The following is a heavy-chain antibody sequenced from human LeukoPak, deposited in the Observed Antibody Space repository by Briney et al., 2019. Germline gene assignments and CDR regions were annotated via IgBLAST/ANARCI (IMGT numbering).Heavy chain of an antibody. Sequence: GASVKVSRKASGGTFSSYAISWVRQAPGQGLEWMGRIIPILGIANYAQKFQGRVTITADKSTSTAYMELSSLRSEDTAVYYCARDPLEWLQNWFDPWGQGTLVTVSS. CDR3: ARDPLEWLQNWFDP. J-gene: IGHJ5*02. CDR1: GGTFSSYA. D-gene: IGHD3-3*01. CDR2: IIPILGIA. V-gene: IGHV1-69*04.